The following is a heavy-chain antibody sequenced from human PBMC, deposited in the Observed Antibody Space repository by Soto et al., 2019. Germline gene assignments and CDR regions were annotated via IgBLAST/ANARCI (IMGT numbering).Heavy chain of an antibody. CDR1: GYIFPNYG. CDR2: ISAYKGNT. J-gene: IGHJ4*02. CDR3: VRDLDGSGSYYTDY. D-gene: IGHD3-10*01. Sequence: GASVKVSCKASGYIFPNYGISWVRQAPGQGLEWMGWISAYKGNTNYAQKFQGRVTMTTETSTSTAYMELRSLTSDDTAVYYCVRDLDGSGSYYTDYWGLGTLVTAPQ. V-gene: IGHV1-18*01.